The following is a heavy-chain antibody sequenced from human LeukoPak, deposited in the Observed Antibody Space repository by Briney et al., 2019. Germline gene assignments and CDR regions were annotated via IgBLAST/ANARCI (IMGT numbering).Heavy chain of an antibody. CDR1: GLTFSSY. CDR3: ARPPYGGVDY. D-gene: IGHD4-23*01. CDR2: IYSGGSI. J-gene: IGHJ4*02. V-gene: IGHV3-66*04. Sequence: GGSLRLSCAASGLTFSSYMSWVRQAPGKGLEWVSVIYSGGSIYYAYSVKGRFTISRDKSKNTLYLQMNSLRAEDTAVYYCARPPYGGVDYWGQGTLVTVSS.